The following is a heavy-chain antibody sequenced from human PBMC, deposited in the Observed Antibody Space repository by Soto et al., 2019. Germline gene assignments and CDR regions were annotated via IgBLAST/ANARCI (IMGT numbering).Heavy chain of an antibody. CDR1: GFTFSSYG. CDR2: IWYDGSNK. CDR3: ARGGVYSSSWYYFDY. V-gene: IGHV3-33*01. Sequence: LSLTCAASGFTFSSYGMHWVRQAPGKGLEWVAVIWYDGSNKYYADSVKGRFTISRDNSKNTLYLQMNSLRAEDTAVYYCARGGVYSSSWYYFDYWGQGTLVTVSS. D-gene: IGHD6-13*01. J-gene: IGHJ4*02.